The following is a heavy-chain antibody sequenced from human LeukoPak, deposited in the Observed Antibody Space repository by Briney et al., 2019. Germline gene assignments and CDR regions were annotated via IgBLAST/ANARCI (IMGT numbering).Heavy chain of an antibody. D-gene: IGHD6-13*01. V-gene: IGHV3-23*01. CDR3: AKENWYLYNNNWYKTWFDP. CDR2: IDGSGGST. J-gene: IGHJ5*02. CDR1: GFTFSSYG. Sequence: GGSLRLSCAASGFTFSSYGMSWVRQAPGKGLEWVSYIDGSGGSTNYADSVKGRFTISRDNSKNTLYLQMNSLRAEDTAIYYCAKENWYLYNNNWYKTWFDPWGQGTLVTVSS.